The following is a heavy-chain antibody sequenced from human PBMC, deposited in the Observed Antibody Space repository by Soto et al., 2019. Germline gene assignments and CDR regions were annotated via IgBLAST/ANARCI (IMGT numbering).Heavy chain of an antibody. CDR3: ARVELRASSVSQGHAFDI. Sequence: EVQLVESGGGLVKPGGSLRLSCAASGFTFSSYSMNWVRQAPGKGLEWVSSISSSSSYIYYADSVKGRFTISRDNAKNSLYLQMNSLRAEDTAVYYCARVELRASSVSQGHAFDIWGQGTMVTVSS. J-gene: IGHJ3*02. CDR2: ISSSSSYI. D-gene: IGHD3-10*01. CDR1: GFTFSSYS. V-gene: IGHV3-21*01.